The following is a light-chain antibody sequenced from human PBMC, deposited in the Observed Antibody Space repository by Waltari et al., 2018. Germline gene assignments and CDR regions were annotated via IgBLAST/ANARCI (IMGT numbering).Light chain of an antibody. Sequence: QSVLTQPPAVSRAPGQTITISSSGRGPTLGSGHAFPWYPQIPGAPPKLLIYDAVKRPSGVPERFSGSRSGNSASLTITGLRPEDEADYYCQSYDSYLTGVFGTGTTVSVL. CDR3: QSYDSYLTGV. J-gene: IGLJ1*01. V-gene: IGLV1-40*01. CDR1: GPTLGSGHA. CDR2: DAV.